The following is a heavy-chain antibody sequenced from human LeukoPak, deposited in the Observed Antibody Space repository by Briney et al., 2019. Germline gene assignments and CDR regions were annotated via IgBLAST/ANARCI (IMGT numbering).Heavy chain of an antibody. J-gene: IGHJ3*02. V-gene: IGHV4-39*01. CDR1: GGSIRSSSHY. CDR3: ARQGYCYDSQPDAFDT. D-gene: IGHD5-18*01. Sequence: PSETLSLTCTVSGGSIRSSSHYWGWIRQPPGKGLEWIGSIYYGGNTLYNPSLKSRVTMSVDTSKNQFSLRLSFVTAADTALYYCARQGYCYDSQPDAFDTWGQGTMVTVSP. CDR2: IYYGGNT.